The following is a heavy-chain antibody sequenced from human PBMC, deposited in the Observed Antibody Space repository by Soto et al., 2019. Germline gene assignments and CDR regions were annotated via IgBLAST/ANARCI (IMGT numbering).Heavy chain of an antibody. CDR1: GYTFTDYY. J-gene: IGHJ6*02. V-gene: IGHV1-2*02. CDR3: ARDQSPSSGWPGMDV. Sequence: ASVKVSCKASGYTFTDYYMHWVRQAPGQGLEWMGWINPNSGGTNCAQKFQGRVTMTRDTSISTAYMELNRLRSDDTAVYYCARDQSPSSGWPGMDVWGQGTTVTVSS. CDR2: INPNSGGT. D-gene: IGHD6-19*01.